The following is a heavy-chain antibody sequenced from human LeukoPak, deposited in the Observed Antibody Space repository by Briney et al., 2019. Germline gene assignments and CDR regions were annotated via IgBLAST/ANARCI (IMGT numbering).Heavy chain of an antibody. J-gene: IGHJ3*02. D-gene: IGHD2-15*01. CDR1: GYTFTGYY. V-gene: IGHV1-46*01. Sequence: ASVKVSCKASGYTFTGYYMHWVRQAPGQGLEWMGIINPSAGSTSYAQKFQGRVTMTRDTSTSTVYMELSSLRSEDTAVYYCARELSGGGAFDIWGQGTMVTVSS. CDR2: INPSAGST. CDR3: ARELSGGGAFDI.